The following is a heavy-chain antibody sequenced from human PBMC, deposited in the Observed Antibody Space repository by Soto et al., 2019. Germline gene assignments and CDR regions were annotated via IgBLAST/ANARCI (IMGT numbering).Heavy chain of an antibody. CDR3: ASERSDWSGFYFDY. V-gene: IGHV1-18*04. CDR1: GYTFTKYG. Sequence: QVQLLQSGAEVKKPGASMKVSCQASGYTFTKYGISWVRQAPGQGLEWMGWISPDNGKTVYAQNLQGRVSMSTDTSTSTAYMELRSLRSDDTAVYYCASERSDWSGFYFDYWGQGTLVTVSS. D-gene: IGHD3-9*01. J-gene: IGHJ4*02. CDR2: ISPDNGKT.